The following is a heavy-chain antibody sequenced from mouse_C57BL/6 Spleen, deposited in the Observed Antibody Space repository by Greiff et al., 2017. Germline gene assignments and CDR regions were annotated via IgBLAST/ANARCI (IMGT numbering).Heavy chain of an antibody. V-gene: IGHV1-19*01. J-gene: IGHJ2*01. CDR3: ARGGNWDYFDY. CDR2: INPYNGGT. D-gene: IGHD4-1*01. Sequence: VQLKESGPMLVKPGASVKMSCKASGYTFTDYYMNWVKQSHGKSLEWIGVINPYNGGTSYNQKFKGKATLTVDKSSSTAYMELNSLTSEDSAVYYCARGGNWDYFDYWGQGTTLTVSS. CDR1: GYTFTDYY.